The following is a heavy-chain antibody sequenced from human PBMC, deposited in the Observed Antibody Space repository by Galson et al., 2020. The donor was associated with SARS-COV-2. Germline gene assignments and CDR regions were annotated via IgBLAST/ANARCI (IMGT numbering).Heavy chain of an antibody. CDR2: TGNKANSYTT. V-gene: IGHV3-72*01. CDR3: AREAGIASAGTYYYYGMDV. Sequence: TGEYLRLSCAASGFTFSDHYMDWVRQAPGKGLEWVGRTGNKANSYTTEYAASVKGRFTISRDDSKNSMYLQMNSLKTEDTAVYYCAREAGIASAGTYYYYGMDVWGQWTTVTVSS. CDR1: GFTFSDHY. D-gene: IGHD6-13*01. J-gene: IGHJ6*02.